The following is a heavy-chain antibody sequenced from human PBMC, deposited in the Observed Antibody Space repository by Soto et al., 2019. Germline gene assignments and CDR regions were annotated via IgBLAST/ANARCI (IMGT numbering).Heavy chain of an antibody. CDR3: ARAAVVAGPYYFAY. J-gene: IGHJ4*02. D-gene: IGHD6-19*01. V-gene: IGHV3-30*04. CDR2: ISYDGSIK. CDR1: GSSFSISA. Sequence: GGSLRLSCAASGSSFSISAMHWVRQAPGKGLEWVAVISYDGSIKYYADSVKGRFTVSRDNSKNTLYLQMNSLRVEDTAVYYCARAAVVAGPYYFAYSGQGTLVTFSS.